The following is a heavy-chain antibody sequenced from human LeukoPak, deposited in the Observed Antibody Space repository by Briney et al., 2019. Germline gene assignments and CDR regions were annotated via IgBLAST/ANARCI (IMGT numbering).Heavy chain of an antibody. CDR1: GFTVSSNY. CDR3: ARDSPHPLGY. Sequence: PGGSLRLSCAASGFTVSSNYMTWVRQAPGKGLEWVSSISSSSSYIYYADSVKGRFTISRDNAKNSLYLQMNSLRAEDTAVYYCARDSPHPLGYWGQGTLVTVSS. D-gene: IGHD7-27*01. V-gene: IGHV3-21*01. J-gene: IGHJ4*02. CDR2: ISSSSSYI.